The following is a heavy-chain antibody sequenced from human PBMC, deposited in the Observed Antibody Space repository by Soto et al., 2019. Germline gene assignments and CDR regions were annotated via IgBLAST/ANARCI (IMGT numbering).Heavy chain of an antibody. J-gene: IGHJ6*02. CDR1: GYTFTNYD. CDR3: ARDGADRFSGPHHYYYYGMDV. D-gene: IGHD3-3*01. Sequence: ASVKVSCKASGYTFTNYDINWVRQATGQGLEWMGWMNPNSGNTGYTHHFQGRVIMTRDTSTTTVYMELSSLRSEDTAVYYCARDGADRFSGPHHYYYYGMDVWGQGTTVTVSS. CDR2: MNPNSGNT. V-gene: IGHV1-8*01.